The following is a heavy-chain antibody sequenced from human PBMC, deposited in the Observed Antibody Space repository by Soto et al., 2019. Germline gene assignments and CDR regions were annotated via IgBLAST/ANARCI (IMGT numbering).Heavy chain of an antibody. J-gene: IGHJ3*02. CDR1: GFTVSSNY. Sequence: EVQLVESGGGLVQPGGSLRLSCAASGFTVSSNYMSWVRQAPGKGLEWVSVIYSGGSTYYADSVKGRFTISRSNSKNTLYLQRTSLRAEDTAVYYCAREWQQLVWTHAFDIWGQGTMVTVSS. CDR2: IYSGGST. V-gene: IGHV3-66*01. D-gene: IGHD6-13*01. CDR3: AREWQQLVWTHAFDI.